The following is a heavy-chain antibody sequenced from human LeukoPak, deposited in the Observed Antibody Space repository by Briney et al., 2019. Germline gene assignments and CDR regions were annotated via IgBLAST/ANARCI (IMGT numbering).Heavy chain of an antibody. CDR1: GFTLSSYA. D-gene: IGHD1-1*01. V-gene: IGHV3-23*01. J-gene: IGHJ4*02. CDR3: AKDINWNDGFDY. CDR2: ISGRGGST. Sequence: GGSLRLSCAASGFTLSSYAMSWVRQAPGKGLEWVSAISGRGGSTYYADSVKGRFTISRDNSKNTLYLQMNSLRAEDTAVYYCAKDINWNDGFDYWGQGTLVTVSS.